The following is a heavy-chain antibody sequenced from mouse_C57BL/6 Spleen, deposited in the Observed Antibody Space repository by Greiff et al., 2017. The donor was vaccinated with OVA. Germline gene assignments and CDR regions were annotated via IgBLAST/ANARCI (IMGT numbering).Heavy chain of an antibody. CDR3: ARDQDYGSSYGYFDV. V-gene: IGHV5-4*01. CDR2: ISDGGSYT. CDR1: GFTFSSYA. D-gene: IGHD1-1*01. J-gene: IGHJ1*03. Sequence: EVKLMESGGGLVKPGGSLKLSCAASGFTFSSYAMSWVRQTPEKRLEWVATISDGGSYTYYPDNVKGRFTISRANAKNNLYLQMRHLKSEDTAMYYCARDQDYGSSYGYFDVWGTGTTVTVSS.